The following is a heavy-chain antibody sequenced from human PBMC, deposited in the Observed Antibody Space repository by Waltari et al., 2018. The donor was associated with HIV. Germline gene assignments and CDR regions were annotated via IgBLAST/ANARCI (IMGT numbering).Heavy chain of an antibody. D-gene: IGHD2-15*01. Sequence: QVQLVQSGAEVRKPGNSVKVSCNASGYTFIDNYIHWVRQAPGQGLQWMGVVNPGSGNTNYAQKFQGRLTMTRDTSTSTVYMELSSLRSEDTAIYYCARQWWSEGAFDIWGQGTTVTVSS. V-gene: IGHV1-46*03. CDR2: VNPGSGNT. CDR3: ARQWWSEGAFDI. J-gene: IGHJ3*02. CDR1: GYTFIDNY.